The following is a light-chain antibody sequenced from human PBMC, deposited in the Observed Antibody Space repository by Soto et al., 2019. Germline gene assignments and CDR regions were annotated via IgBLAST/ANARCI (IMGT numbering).Light chain of an antibody. CDR1: SSDVGAYNY. Sequence: QSAPTQPPSASGSPGQSVTISCTGTSSDVGAYNYVSRYQQHPGKAPKLIIYEVNKRPSGVPDRFSGSKSGNTASLTVSGLQAEDEADYYCSAYAGSRVFGGGTKLTVL. J-gene: IGLJ3*02. CDR3: SAYAGSRV. CDR2: EVN. V-gene: IGLV2-8*01.